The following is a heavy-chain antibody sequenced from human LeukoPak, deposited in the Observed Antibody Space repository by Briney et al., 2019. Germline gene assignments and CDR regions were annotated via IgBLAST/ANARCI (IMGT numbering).Heavy chain of an antibody. D-gene: IGHD3-22*01. V-gene: IGHV3-23*01. Sequence: GGSLRLSCAVSGITLSNYGMSWVRQAPGKGLEWVSAISGSGGSTYYADSVKGRFTISRDNSKNTLYLQMNSLRAEDTAVYYCAKPSSDSSGYYYYYYYMDVWGKGTTVTVSS. CDR1: GITLSNYG. CDR2: ISGSGGST. J-gene: IGHJ6*03. CDR3: AKPSSDSSGYYYYYYYMDV.